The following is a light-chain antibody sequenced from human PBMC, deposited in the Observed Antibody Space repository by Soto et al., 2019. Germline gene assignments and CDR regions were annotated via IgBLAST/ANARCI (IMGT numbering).Light chain of an antibody. CDR1: SRDVGGY. V-gene: IGLV2-14*01. CDR3: RSYTSSNTVV. Sequence: QSALTQPASVSGSPGQSITISCTGTSRDVGGYVSWYQQHPGKAPKRMIYEVSNRPSGVSNRFSGSKSGNTASLTISGLQAEDEADYYCRSYTSSNTVVFGGGTKLTVL. CDR2: EVS. J-gene: IGLJ2*01.